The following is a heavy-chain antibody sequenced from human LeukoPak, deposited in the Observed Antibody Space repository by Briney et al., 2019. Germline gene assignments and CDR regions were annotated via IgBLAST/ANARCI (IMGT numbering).Heavy chain of an antibody. CDR3: AREYGEGYYDY. Sequence: GGSLRLSCAASGFTFSSYSMNWVRQAPGKGLEWDSSISSSSSYIYYADSVKGRLTISRDKAKNSLYLQMNSLRAEDTAVYYCAREYGEGYYDYWGQGTLVTVSS. V-gene: IGHV3-21*01. D-gene: IGHD3-22*01. CDR1: GFTFSSYS. CDR2: ISSSSSYI. J-gene: IGHJ4*02.